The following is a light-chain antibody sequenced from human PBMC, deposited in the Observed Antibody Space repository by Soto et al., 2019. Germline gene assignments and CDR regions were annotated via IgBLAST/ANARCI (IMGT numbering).Light chain of an antibody. Sequence: DIQMTQSPSTLSASVGDRVTITCRASQTLNDWLACYQQKPGKTPKLLIYPASDLERGVPSRFCRSGSGTEFTLNNSSMQHDDFATYYCQQYFTYPWTFGQGTQVDIK. CDR3: QQYFTYPWT. J-gene: IGKJ1*01. CDR1: QTLNDW. CDR2: PAS. V-gene: IGKV1-5*03.